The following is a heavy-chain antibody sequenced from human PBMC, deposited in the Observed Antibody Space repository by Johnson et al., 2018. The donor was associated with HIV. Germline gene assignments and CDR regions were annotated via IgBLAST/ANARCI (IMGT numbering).Heavy chain of an antibody. J-gene: IGHJ3*01. CDR1: GFTFSDYY. V-gene: IGHV3-11*01. CDR3: ARDAVIRNGWYNVDAFDV. D-gene: IGHD6-19*01. Sequence: QVQLVESGGGLVKPGGSLRLACAAPGFTFSDYYMSWIRQAPGKGLEWVSYISRSGSTIYYPDSVKGRPTISRDNAKNSLYLQMNSLRAEDTAVYYCARDAVIRNGWYNVDAFDVWGQGTMVTVSS. CDR2: ISRSGSTI.